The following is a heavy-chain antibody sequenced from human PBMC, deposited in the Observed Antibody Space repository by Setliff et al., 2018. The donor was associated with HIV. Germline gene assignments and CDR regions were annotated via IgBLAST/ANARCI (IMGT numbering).Heavy chain of an antibody. Sequence: SETLSLTCSVSGGSISGYYWTWIRQPPGKGLEWIGYIYSSGSTNYNPSLKSRVTISVDTSKNQFSLKLSSVTAADTAVYYCALDPGYRRDYWGQGTLVTVSS. D-gene: IGHD5-12*01. CDR3: ALDPGYRRDY. J-gene: IGHJ4*02. CDR1: GGSISGYY. V-gene: IGHV4-4*09. CDR2: IYSSGST.